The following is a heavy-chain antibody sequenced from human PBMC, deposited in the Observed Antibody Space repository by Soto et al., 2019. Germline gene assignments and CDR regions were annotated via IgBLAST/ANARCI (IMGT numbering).Heavy chain of an antibody. CDR1: GGTFSSYA. Sequence: SMKISCKSPGGTFSSYAISWLRQAPGQGLEWMGGIIPIFGTANYAQKFQGRGTITADKSPSIAYMKMSSVGSEDTPVYYCAMMYYGSGTNPDPWGQGTLVTDCS. J-gene: IGHJ5*02. D-gene: IGHD3-10*01. CDR3: AMMYYGSGTNPDP. V-gene: IGHV1-69*06. CDR2: IIPIFGTA.